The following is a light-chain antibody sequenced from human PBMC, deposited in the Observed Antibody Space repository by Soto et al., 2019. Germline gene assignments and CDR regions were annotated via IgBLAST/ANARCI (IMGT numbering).Light chain of an antibody. V-gene: IGLV2-14*01. Sequence: QSALTQPASVSGSPGQSITISCTGTSSDVGGYNYVSWYQQHPDKAPKLMIYEVSNRPSGVSNRFSGSKSGNTASLTISGLQAEDEADYYCFSYRSTGILLFGGGTKLTVL. CDR2: EVS. J-gene: IGLJ2*01. CDR1: SSDVGGYNY. CDR3: FSYRSTGILL.